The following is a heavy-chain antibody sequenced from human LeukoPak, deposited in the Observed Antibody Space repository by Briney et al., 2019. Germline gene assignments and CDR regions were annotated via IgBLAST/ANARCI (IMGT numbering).Heavy chain of an antibody. CDR3: ARYLSERGGEYVTPDY. CDR2: IWYDGSNK. Sequence: PGGSLRVSPAPPGVPFSGDGMRSGCQAPRKGLEWGAVIWYDGSNKYYADSVKGRFTISRDTSKNTLYLQINTLRAQGTAVYYCARYLSERGGEYVTPDYWGQGTLVSVSS. CDR1: GVPFSGDG. D-gene: IGHD2-21*01. J-gene: IGHJ4*02. V-gene: IGHV3-33*01.